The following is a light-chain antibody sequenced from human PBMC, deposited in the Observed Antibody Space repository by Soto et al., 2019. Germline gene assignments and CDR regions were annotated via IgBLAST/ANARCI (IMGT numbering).Light chain of an antibody. CDR2: AVS. Sequence: QSALTQPASVSGSPGQSITISCTGTSSDLDGYNYVSWYQQCPGKAPKLMIYAVSNRLSGVSDRFSGSKSGHTASLTISGLQAEDEADYYCASYRSSTLLFGGGTKLTVL. V-gene: IGLV2-14*01. CDR3: ASYRSSTLL. J-gene: IGLJ2*01. CDR1: SSDLDGYNY.